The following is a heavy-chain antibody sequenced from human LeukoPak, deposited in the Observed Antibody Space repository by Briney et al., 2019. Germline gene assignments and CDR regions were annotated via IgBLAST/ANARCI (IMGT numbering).Heavy chain of an antibody. CDR2: MNPISGNT. D-gene: IGHD5-18*01. J-gene: IGHJ6*03. Sequence: ASVKVSCKASGYTFTGYYMHWVRQAPGQGLEWMGWMNPISGNTGHAQKFQGRVIMTRDTSISTAYMELSSLRSEDTAVYYCARGPPIRGYRYGYDTGYYYSYSMDVWGKGTTVTISS. V-gene: IGHV1-8*02. CDR1: GYTFTGYY. CDR3: ARGPPIRGYRYGYDTGYYYSYSMDV.